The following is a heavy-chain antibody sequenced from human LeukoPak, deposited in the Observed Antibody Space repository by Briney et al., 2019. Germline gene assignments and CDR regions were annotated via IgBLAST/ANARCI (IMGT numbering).Heavy chain of an antibody. CDR1: GYTFTSYA. D-gene: IGHD3-22*01. Sequence: GASVKVSCKASGYTFTSYAIIWVRQAPGQGLEWMGIINPSGGSTSYAQKFQGRVTMTRDTSTSTVYMELSSLRSEDTAVYYCAREIVVVMPSHAFDIWGQGTMVTVSS. CDR3: AREIVVVMPSHAFDI. J-gene: IGHJ3*02. V-gene: IGHV1-46*01. CDR2: INPSGGST.